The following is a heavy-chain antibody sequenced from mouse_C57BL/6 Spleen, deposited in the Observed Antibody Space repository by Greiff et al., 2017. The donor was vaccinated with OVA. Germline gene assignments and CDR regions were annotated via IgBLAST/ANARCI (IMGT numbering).Heavy chain of an antibody. V-gene: IGHV5-4*01. J-gene: IGHJ1*03. CDR2: ISDGGSYT. D-gene: IGHD1-1*01. Sequence: DVKLVESGGGLVKPGGSLKLSCAASGFTFSSYAMSWVRQTPEKRLEWVATISDGGSYTYYPDNVKGRFTNSRDNAKNNLYLQMSHLKSEDTAMYYCARDSYAYWYFDVWGTGTTVTVSS. CDR1: GFTFSSYA. CDR3: ARDSYAYWYFDV.